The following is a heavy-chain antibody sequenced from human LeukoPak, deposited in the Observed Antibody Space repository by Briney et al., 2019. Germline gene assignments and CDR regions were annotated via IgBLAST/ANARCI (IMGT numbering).Heavy chain of an antibody. CDR1: GGSVTNDNYF. Sequence: SETLSLTCTVSGGSVTNDNYFWSWTRQPPGEGLEWIAYIYYTAGSYYNPSLRSRVTMSIDTSRNQFSLKLSSVSAADTAVYHCAGGLRYSEGYVVEYWGQGTLVTVSS. CDR3: AGGLRYSEGYVVEY. J-gene: IGHJ4*02. D-gene: IGHD1-26*01. CDR2: IYYTAGS. V-gene: IGHV4-30-4*01.